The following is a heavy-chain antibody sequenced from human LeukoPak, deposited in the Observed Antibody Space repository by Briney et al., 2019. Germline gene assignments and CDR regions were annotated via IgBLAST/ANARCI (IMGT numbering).Heavy chain of an antibody. CDR1: RFTFSSYW. Sequence: GGSLRLSCAASRFTFSSYWMHWVRQAPGKGLVWVSRINSDGSSTNYADSVKGRFTISRDNAKNTLYLQLNSLRAEDTAMYYCARDRGEYYFDSWGQGTLVTVSS. J-gene: IGHJ4*02. CDR3: ARDRGEYYFDS. CDR2: INSDGSST. D-gene: IGHD3-10*01. V-gene: IGHV3-74*01.